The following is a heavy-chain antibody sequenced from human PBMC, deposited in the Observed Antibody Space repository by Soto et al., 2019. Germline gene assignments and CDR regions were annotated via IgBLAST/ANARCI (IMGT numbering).Heavy chain of an antibody. CDR3: VKDGSSGWPYFYDMDV. J-gene: IGHJ6*02. D-gene: IGHD6-19*01. CDR2: ISYDGRNK. V-gene: IGHV3-30*18. Sequence: QVQLVESGGGVVQPGRSLRLSCAASGFTFSSYGMHWVRQAPGKGLEWVAVISYDGRNKYYADAVKGRFTISRDNSKITLYLQMSSLRAEDTAVYYCVKDGSSGWPYFYDMDVWGQGTTVTVSS. CDR1: GFTFSSYG.